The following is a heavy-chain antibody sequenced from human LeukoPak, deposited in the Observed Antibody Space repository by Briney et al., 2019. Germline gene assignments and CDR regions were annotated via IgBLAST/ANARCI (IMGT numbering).Heavy chain of an antibody. V-gene: IGHV4-34*01. J-gene: IGHJ5*02. CDR1: GGSFSGNY. CDR3: ARGGPTVTTEWFDP. D-gene: IGHD4-17*01. CDR2: INHSGST. Sequence: PSETLSLTCAVYGGSFSGNYWSWIRQPPGKGLEWIGEINHSGSTNYNPSLKSRVTISLGTSKNQFSLKLSSVTAADTAVYYCARGGPTVTTEWFDPWGQGTLVTVSS.